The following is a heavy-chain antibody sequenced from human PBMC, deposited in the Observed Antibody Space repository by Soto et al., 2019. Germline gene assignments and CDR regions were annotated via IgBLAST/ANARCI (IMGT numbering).Heavy chain of an antibody. J-gene: IGHJ6*02. CDR3: AKMDKRGYYYYGMDV. D-gene: IGHD2-15*01. CDR2: ITGSGASS. CDR1: GFTFSSYA. Sequence: GGSLRLSCATSGFTFSSYAMSWVRQAPGKGLEWVSAITGSGASSYYADAVKGHFTISRDNSKNTVYLQMHSLRAEETVVYYCAKMDKRGYYYYGMDVWGQGTTVTVS. V-gene: IGHV3-23*01.